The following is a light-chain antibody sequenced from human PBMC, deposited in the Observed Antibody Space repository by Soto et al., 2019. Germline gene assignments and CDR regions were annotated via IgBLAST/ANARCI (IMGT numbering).Light chain of an antibody. Sequence: QSVLTQPPSVSGTPGQRVTSTCSGSSSNIVTTYVSWYQQRPGTAPKLLIYRSTQRPSGVPDRFSGSKSGTSASLAISGLRSEDEADYYCTAWDDSLSGPLYVFGTGTKLTVL. CDR2: RST. V-gene: IGLV1-47*01. CDR1: SSNIVTTY. CDR3: TAWDDSLSGPLYV. J-gene: IGLJ1*01.